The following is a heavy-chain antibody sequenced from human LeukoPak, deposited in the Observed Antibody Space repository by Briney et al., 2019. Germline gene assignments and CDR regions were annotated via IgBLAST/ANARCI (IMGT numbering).Heavy chain of an antibody. CDR3: ARDRAWSTIETLQLDY. D-gene: IGHD5/OR15-5a*01. CDR2: TIPIFGTA. CDR1: GGTFSSYA. V-gene: IGHV1-69*13. Sequence: VASVTVSFKASGGTFSSYAISWVRQAPGRGLEWMGGTIPIFGTAHYAQKFQGRVTITADESTSTAYMELSSLKSEDTAVYYCARDRAWSTIETLQLDYWGQGTLVTVSS. J-gene: IGHJ4*02.